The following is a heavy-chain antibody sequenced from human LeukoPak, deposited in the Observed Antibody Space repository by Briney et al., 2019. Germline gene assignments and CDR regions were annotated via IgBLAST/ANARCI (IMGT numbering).Heavy chain of an antibody. CDR1: EYSFATYW. V-gene: IGHV5-51*01. Sequence: AESLKIFCWGSEYSFATYWIGWVRQMPPQSLEWLGIIFPGDSDTRYSPSFQGQVTISADKSISTAYLQWSSLKASDTAIYYCASEYCSGGNCYFDYWGQGTLVTVSS. D-gene: IGHD2-15*01. CDR2: IFPGDSDT. CDR3: ASEYCSGGNCYFDY. J-gene: IGHJ4*02.